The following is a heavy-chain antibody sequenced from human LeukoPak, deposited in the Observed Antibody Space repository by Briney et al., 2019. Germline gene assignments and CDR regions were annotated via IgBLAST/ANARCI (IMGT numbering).Heavy chain of an antibody. D-gene: IGHD6-19*01. Sequence: GKSLRLSCAASGFTFNSYAIHWVRQAPGKGLEWMTVNSYDGNDKYYADSERGRFTISRDNSKNTLYLQMNSLRAEDTAVYYCARHNGWYDYWGQGTLATASS. CDR2: NSYDGNDK. J-gene: IGHJ4*02. CDR1: GFTFNSYA. CDR3: ARHNGWYDY. V-gene: IGHV3-30-3*01.